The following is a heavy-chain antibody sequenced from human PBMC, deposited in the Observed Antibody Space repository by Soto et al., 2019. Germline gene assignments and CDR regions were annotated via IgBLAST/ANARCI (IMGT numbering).Heavy chain of an antibody. CDR1: GYTFTSYD. CDR2: MNPNSGNT. D-gene: IGHD6-13*01. J-gene: IGHJ5*02. Sequence: QVQLVQSGAEVKKPGASVKVSCKASGYTFTSYDINWVRQATGQGLEWMGWMNPNSGNTGYAQKFQGRVTMTRNTSISTAYMEPSSLRSEDTAVYYCARERAAAGSNWFDPWGQGTQVTVSS. CDR3: ARERAAAGSNWFDP. V-gene: IGHV1-8*01.